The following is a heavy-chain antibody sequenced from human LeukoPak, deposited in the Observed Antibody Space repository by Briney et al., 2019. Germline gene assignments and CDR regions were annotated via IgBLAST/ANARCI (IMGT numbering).Heavy chain of an antibody. J-gene: IGHJ6*03. D-gene: IGHD2-2*01. CDR2: IRYDGSNK. V-gene: IGHV3-30*02. CDR3: ARQGIVVVPAAISPQSYYYYYYMDV. Sequence: PGGSLRLSCAASTFTFSNYWMHWVRQAPGKGLEWVAFIRYDGSNKYYADSVKGRFTISRDNSKNTLYLQMNSLRAEDTAVYYCARQGIVVVPAAISPQSYYYYYYMDVWGKGTTVTISS. CDR1: TFTFSNYW.